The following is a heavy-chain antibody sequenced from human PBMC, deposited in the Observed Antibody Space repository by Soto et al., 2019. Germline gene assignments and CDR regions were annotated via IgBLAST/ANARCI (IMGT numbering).Heavy chain of an antibody. J-gene: IGHJ3*02. CDR2: ISAYNGNT. CDR1: GYTFTSYG. V-gene: IGHV1-18*01. Sequence: GASVKVSCKASGYTFTSYGISWVRQAPGQGLEWLGWISAYNGNTNYAQKLQVRVTMTTDTSTSTAYIELRSLISDDTAVYYCARDMCYGSGFDAFDIWGQGTMVPVSS. D-gene: IGHD3-10*01. CDR3: ARDMCYGSGFDAFDI.